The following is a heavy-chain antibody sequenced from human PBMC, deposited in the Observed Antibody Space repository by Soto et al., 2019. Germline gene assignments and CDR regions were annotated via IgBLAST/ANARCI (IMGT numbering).Heavy chain of an antibody. CDR3: AKGINYYGSGSYLTN. Sequence: PGGSLRLSCATSGFTFDDFAMHWFRQAPGEGLEWVSSISWNSGSVDYADSVKGRFTVSRDNTKKSLFLEMNSLRSEDTAFYFCAKGINYYGSGSYLTNWGQGTLVTVSS. CDR2: ISWNSGSV. CDR1: GFTFDDFA. J-gene: IGHJ4*02. V-gene: IGHV3-9*01. D-gene: IGHD3-10*01.